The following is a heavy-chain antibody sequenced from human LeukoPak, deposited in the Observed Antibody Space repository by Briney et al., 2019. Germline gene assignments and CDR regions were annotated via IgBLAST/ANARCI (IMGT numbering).Heavy chain of an antibody. CDR1: GGSISSYY. D-gene: IGHD4-17*01. J-gene: IGHJ6*03. Sequence: PSETLSLTCTVSGGSISSYYWSWIRQPARKGLEWIGRIYTSGSTNYNPSLKSRVTISVDTSKNQFSLKLSSVTAADTAVYYCARVYGDYYYYYYYYMDVWGKGTTVTISS. CDR2: IYTSGST. CDR3: ARVYGDYYYYYYYYMDV. V-gene: IGHV4-4*07.